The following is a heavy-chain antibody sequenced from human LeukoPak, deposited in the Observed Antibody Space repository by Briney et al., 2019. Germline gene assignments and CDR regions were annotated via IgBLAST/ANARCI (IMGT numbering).Heavy chain of an antibody. CDR3: ARGPPRHSSGWYYTPFDY. J-gene: IGHJ4*02. D-gene: IGHD6-19*01. CDR2: INHSEST. CDR1: GGSFSGYY. Sequence: SETLSLTCAVYGGSFSGYYWSWIRQPPGKGLEWIGEINHSESTNYNPSLKSRVTISVDTSKNQFSLKLSSVTAADTAVYYCARGPPRHSSGWYYTPFDYWGQGTLVTVSS. V-gene: IGHV4-34*01.